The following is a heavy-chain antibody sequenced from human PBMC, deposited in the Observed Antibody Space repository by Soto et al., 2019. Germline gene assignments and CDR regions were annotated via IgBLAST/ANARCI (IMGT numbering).Heavy chain of an antibody. Sequence: GGSLRLSCAASGFTFSSYAMRWGRQAPGKGLEWVSAVSGSGGSTYYADSVKGRFTISRDNSKNTLYMQMNSLRAEDTAVYYCAKVFDSSGYSQIGGRDYWGQGTLVTVSS. D-gene: IGHD3-22*01. CDR1: GFTFSSYA. CDR3: AKVFDSSGYSQIGGRDY. CDR2: VSGSGGST. V-gene: IGHV3-23*01. J-gene: IGHJ4*02.